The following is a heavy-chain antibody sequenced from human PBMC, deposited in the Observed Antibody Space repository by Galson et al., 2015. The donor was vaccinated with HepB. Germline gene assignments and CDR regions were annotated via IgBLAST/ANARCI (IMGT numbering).Heavy chain of an antibody. CDR3: AYVGLAPTRFDS. J-gene: IGHJ4*02. CDR2: IKGTPVGGTI. Sequence: SLRLSCAASGFSFNYFPMHWVRQAPGKGLEWVGRIKGTPVGGTIDYAAPVKGRFTISRDDSKSTSYLQMNSLKTEDTAVYYCAYVGLAPTRFDSWGQGILVTVST. V-gene: IGHV3-15*01. CDR1: GFSFNYFP. D-gene: IGHD1-26*01.